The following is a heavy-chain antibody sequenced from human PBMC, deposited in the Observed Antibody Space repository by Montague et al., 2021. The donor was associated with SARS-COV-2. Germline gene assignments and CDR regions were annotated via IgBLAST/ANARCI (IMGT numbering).Heavy chain of an antibody. CDR2: ITPDGRGK. CDR1: GFRFGEYR. J-gene: IGHJ4*02. Sequence: SLRLFCAASGFRFGEYRMTWVRQAPGKGLEWVANITPDGRGKYSVDSVKGRFTISRDNAKNSLFLQMNSLRAEDTAVYYCARHNMQFFDFWGQGTLVTVSS. V-gene: IGHV3-7*01. D-gene: IGHD1-1*01. CDR3: ARHNMQFFDF.